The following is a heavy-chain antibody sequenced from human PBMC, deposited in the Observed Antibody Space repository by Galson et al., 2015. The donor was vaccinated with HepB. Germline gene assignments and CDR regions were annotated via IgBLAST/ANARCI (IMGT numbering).Heavy chain of an antibody. CDR3: ARDGPADYSNDYYYMDV. Sequence: SLRLSCAASGFTFSSYSMNWVRQAPGKGLEWVSYISSSSSTIYYADSVKGRFTISRDNAKNSLYLQMNSLRDEDTAVYYCARDGPADYSNDYYYMDVWGKGTTVTVSS. J-gene: IGHJ6*03. CDR1: GFTFSSYS. V-gene: IGHV3-48*02. D-gene: IGHD4-11*01. CDR2: ISSSSSTI.